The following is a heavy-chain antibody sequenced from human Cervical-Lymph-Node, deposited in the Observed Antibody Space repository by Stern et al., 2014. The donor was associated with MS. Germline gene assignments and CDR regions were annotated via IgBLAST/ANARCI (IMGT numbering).Heavy chain of an antibody. CDR3: AREEVKLEWSGFFYYGRDV. CDR2: VDPKGTIA. CDR1: GFTFSTYH. D-gene: IGHD3-3*01. V-gene: IGHV1-46*01. J-gene: IGHJ6*02. Sequence: QLVQSGAEVKTPGASVTVSCKASGFTFSTYHMHWLRPAPGQGLEWAGVVDPKGTIATYAQKFQGRVAITRHTSTATVYMELSSLRFEDTAVYFCAREEVKLEWSGFFYYGRDVWGQGTSVTVS.